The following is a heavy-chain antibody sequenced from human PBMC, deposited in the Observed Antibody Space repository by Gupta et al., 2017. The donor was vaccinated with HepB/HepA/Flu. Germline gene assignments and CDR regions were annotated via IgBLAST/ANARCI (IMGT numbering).Heavy chain of an antibody. V-gene: IGHV3-23*01. CDR3: AKVPVVVWSDAKYYFDY. CDR2: ISCSGGST. J-gene: IGHJ4*02. Sequence: EVQLLESGGGLVQPGGSLRLSCAASGFTFSSYALSWVRPAPGKGLEWVSAISCSGGSTYYADSVKGRFTISRDKSKNTLYLQMNSLRAEDTAVYYCAKVPVVVWSDAKYYFDYWGQGTLVTVSS. D-gene: IGHD2-21*01. CDR1: GFTFSSYA.